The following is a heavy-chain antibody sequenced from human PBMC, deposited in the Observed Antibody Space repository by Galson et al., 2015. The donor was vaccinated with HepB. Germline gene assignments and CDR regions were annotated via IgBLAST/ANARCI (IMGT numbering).Heavy chain of an antibody. CDR1: GFTFSSYS. CDR2: ISSSSSYI. Sequence: SLRLSCAASGFTFSSYSMNWVRQAPGKGLEWVSSISSSSSYIYYADSVKGRFTISRDNGKNSLYLQMNSLRAEDTAVYYCARDERYYYDSGRSNNYYYMDVWGKGTTVTVSS. CDR3: ARDERYYYDSGRSNNYYYMDV. D-gene: IGHD3-10*01. V-gene: IGHV3-21*01. J-gene: IGHJ6*03.